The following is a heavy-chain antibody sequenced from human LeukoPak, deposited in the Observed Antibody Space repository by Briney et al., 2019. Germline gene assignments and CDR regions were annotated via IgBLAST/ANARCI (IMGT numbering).Heavy chain of an antibody. J-gene: IGHJ4*02. V-gene: IGHV3-21*01. CDR1: GFTFSSYS. D-gene: IGHD6-13*01. CDR2: ISSSSSYI. CDR3: ARVIPGYSSSWYFDY. Sequence: GGSLRLSCAASGFTFSSYSMNWVRQAPGKGLEWVSSISSSSSYIYYADSVKGRFTISRDNAKNSLYLQMNSLRAEDTAVYYCARVIPGYSSSWYFDYWGQGTLVTVSS.